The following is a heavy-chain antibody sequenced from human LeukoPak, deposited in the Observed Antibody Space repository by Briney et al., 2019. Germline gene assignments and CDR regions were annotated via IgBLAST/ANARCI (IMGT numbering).Heavy chain of an antibody. D-gene: IGHD3-22*01. J-gene: IGHJ4*02. CDR1: GFTFSSYA. CDR3: AKAVLSTYYYDSSGYYLDY. Sequence: GGSLRLSCAASGFTFSSYAMSWVRQAPGKGLGWVSAISGSGGSTYYADSVKGRFTISRDNSKNTLYLQMNSLRAEDTAVYYCAKAVLSTYYYDSSGYYLDYWGQGTLVTVSS. V-gene: IGHV3-23*01. CDR2: ISGSGGST.